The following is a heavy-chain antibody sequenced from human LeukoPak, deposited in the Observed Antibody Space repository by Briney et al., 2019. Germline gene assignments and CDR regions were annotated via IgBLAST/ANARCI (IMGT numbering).Heavy chain of an antibody. CDR2: INHSGST. CDR1: GGSFSGYY. D-gene: IGHD5-24*01. CDR3: ARGQWLLDY. Sequence: SETLSLTCAVYGGSFSGYYWSWIRQPPGKGLEWIGEINHSGSTNYNPSLKSRVTISVDTSKNQFSLKLSSVTAADTAVYYCARGQWLLDYWGQGTLVTVSS. J-gene: IGHJ4*02. V-gene: IGHV4-34*01.